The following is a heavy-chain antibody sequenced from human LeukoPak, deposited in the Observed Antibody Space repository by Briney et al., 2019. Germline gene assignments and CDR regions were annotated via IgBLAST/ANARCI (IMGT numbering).Heavy chain of an antibody. CDR1: GFTFSSYG. V-gene: IGHV3-23*01. CDR3: AKRVVVITTWYFDL. Sequence: GGSLRLSCAASGFTFSSYGMSWVRQAPGKGLEWVSAISGSGGSTYYADSVKGRFTISRDNSKNTLYLQMNSLRAEDTAVYYCAKRVVVITTWYFDLWGRGTLVTVSS. CDR2: ISGSGGST. D-gene: IGHD3-22*01. J-gene: IGHJ2*01.